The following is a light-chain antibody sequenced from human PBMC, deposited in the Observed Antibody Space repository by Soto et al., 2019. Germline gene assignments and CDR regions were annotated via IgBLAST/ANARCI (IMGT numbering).Light chain of an antibody. V-gene: IGKV3-20*01. CDR3: QQCGSSPWT. CDR1: QRVSSNY. Sequence: EIVLTQSPGTLSLSPGDRATLSCRASQRVSSNYLAWYQQRPGQAPRLLIYGASSRATGIPDRFSGSGSGTDFTLTINRLEPEDFAVYYCQQCGSSPWTFGQGTKVDIK. CDR2: GAS. J-gene: IGKJ1*01.